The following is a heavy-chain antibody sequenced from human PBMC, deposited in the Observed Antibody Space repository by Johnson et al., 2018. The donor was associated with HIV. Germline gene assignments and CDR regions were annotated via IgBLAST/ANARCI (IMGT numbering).Heavy chain of an antibody. CDR3: ARELVPPGFRAVDL. V-gene: IGHV3-23*04. J-gene: IGHJ3*01. CDR1: GITFSSYA. CDR2: ISGSGGST. Sequence: VQLVESGGGLVQPGGSLRLSCAASGITFSSYAMSWVRQAPGRGLEWVSGISGSGGSTYYADSVKGRFTTSRANSKNTVYLQMTSLRAEDTAVYFCARELVPPGFRAVDLWGQGTMVTVSS. D-gene: IGHD6-13*01.